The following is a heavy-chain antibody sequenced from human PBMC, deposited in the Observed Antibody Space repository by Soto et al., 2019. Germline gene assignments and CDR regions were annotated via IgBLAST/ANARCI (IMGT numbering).Heavy chain of an antibody. CDR1: GFTVSSNY. Sequence: EVQLVESGGGLIQPGGSLRLSCAASGFTVSSNYMSWVRQAPGKGLEWVSVIYSGGSTYYADSVKGRFTISRDNSKNTPYLQMNSLRAEDTAVYYCARGLRSGWFYYYYGMDVWGQGTTVTVSS. CDR3: ARGLRSGWFYYYYGMDV. V-gene: IGHV3-53*01. J-gene: IGHJ6*02. D-gene: IGHD6-19*01. CDR2: IYSGGST.